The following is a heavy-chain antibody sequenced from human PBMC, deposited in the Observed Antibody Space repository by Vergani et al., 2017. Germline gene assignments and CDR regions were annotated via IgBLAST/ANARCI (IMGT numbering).Heavy chain of an antibody. CDR1: GFTFSDYY. D-gene: IGHD4-23*01. J-gene: IGHJ5*02. CDR2: ISSSGSTI. CDR3: ASEVVWRVTSDWFDP. V-gene: IGHV3-11*04. Sequence: QVQLVESGGGLVKPGGSLRLSCAASGFTFSDYYMSWIRPAPGKGLEWVSYISSSGSTIYYADSVKGRFTISRDNAKNSLYLQMNILRAEDTAVYYCASEVVWRVTSDWFDPWGQGTLVTVSS.